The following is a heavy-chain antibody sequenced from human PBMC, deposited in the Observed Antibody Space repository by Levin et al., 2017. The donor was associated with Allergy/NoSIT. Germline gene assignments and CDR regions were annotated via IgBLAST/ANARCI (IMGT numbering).Heavy chain of an antibody. CDR2: IRSKAYGGTT. V-gene: IGHV3-49*03. D-gene: IGHD3-22*01. J-gene: IGHJ4*02. CDR1: GFTFGDYA. Sequence: GGSLRLSCTASGFTFGDYAMSWFRQAPGKGLEWVGFIRSKAYGGTTEYAASVKGRFTISRDDSKSIAYLQMNSLKTEDTAVYYCTRAPYDSSGYYFFWGQGTLVTVSS. CDR3: TRAPYDSSGYYFF.